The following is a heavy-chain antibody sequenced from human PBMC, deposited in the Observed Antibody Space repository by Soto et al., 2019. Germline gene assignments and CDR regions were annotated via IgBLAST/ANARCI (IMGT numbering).Heavy chain of an antibody. CDR3: AKDLWEQQRLTTRSPFQD. V-gene: IGHV3-30*18. D-gene: IGHD6-25*01. CDR1: GFPFSAYG. CDR2: MSYDGTSQ. J-gene: IGHJ4*02. Sequence: GGSLRLSCVASGFPFSAYGMHWVRQAPGKGLEWVAVMSYDGTSQYYADSVKGRFTVSRDNSKNTLYLQMNSLRPEDTALYYCAKDLWEQQRLTTRSPFQDWGQGTLLTVSS.